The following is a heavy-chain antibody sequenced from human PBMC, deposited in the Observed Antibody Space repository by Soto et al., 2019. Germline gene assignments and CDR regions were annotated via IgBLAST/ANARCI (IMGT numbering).Heavy chain of an antibody. CDR3: AREGDKYAYEKKPFYC. J-gene: IGHJ4*02. Sequence: GGSLTLSCAASGFTFSSYGTHWDRQAPGKGLEWVAVIWYDGSNKYYADSVKGRFTISRDNSKDTLYLQMNSLRAEDTAVFYCAREGDKYAYEKKPFYCWGRGTLLTVSS. V-gene: IGHV3-33*01. D-gene: IGHD3-16*01. CDR1: GFTFSSYG. CDR2: IWYDGSNK.